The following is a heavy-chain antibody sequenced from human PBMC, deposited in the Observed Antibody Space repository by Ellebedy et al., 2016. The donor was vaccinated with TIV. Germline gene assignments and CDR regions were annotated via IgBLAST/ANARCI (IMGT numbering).Heavy chain of an antibody. Sequence: ASVKVSXKASGYPFTNNEINWVRQATGQGLEWMGWINPNSGNTGYAQKFQGRVTMTRNTSISTAYMELSSLRSEDTAVYYCARASAYSSGYYLYNWFDPWGQGTLVTVSS. J-gene: IGHJ5*02. CDR3: ARASAYSSGYYLYNWFDP. V-gene: IGHV1-8*01. D-gene: IGHD3-22*01. CDR1: GYPFTNNE. CDR2: INPNSGNT.